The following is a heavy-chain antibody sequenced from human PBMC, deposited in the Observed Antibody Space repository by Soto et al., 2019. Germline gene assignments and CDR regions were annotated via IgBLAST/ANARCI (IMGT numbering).Heavy chain of an antibody. CDR2: ISSSSSYI. Sequence: GGSLRLSCAASGFTFSSYSMNWVRQAPGKGLEWVSSISSSSSYIYYADSVKGRFTISRDNAKNSLYLQMNSLRAEDTAVYYCARDMRDYDFWSGSESVYFDYWGQGTLVTVSS. D-gene: IGHD3-3*01. J-gene: IGHJ4*02. V-gene: IGHV3-21*01. CDR1: GFTFSSYS. CDR3: ARDMRDYDFWSGSESVYFDY.